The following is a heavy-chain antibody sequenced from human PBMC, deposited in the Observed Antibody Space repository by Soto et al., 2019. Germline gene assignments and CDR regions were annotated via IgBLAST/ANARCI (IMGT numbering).Heavy chain of an antibody. J-gene: IGHJ6*02. CDR3: AKETSIFGGGMDV. CDR1: GYTFNSYA. CDR2: INVGSGIT. D-gene: IGHD3-3*01. Sequence: ASVKVSCKTSGYTFNSYAMHWVRQAPGQGLEWMGWINVGSGITKYSQKLQGRVTITRDTSTSTAYMELSSLRSEDTAVYYCAKETSIFGGGMDVWGQGTTVTVSS. V-gene: IGHV1-3*01.